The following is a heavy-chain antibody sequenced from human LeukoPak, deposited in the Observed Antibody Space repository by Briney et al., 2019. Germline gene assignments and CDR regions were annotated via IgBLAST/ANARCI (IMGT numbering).Heavy chain of an antibody. CDR2: IIPVFGTA. Sequence: SVKVSCKASGGTFSSYAISWVRQAPGQGLEWMGGIIPVFGTANYAQKFQGRVTITADESTSTAYMELSSLRSEDTAVYYCARDPREHYDFWSGYSLRWFDPWGQGTLVTVSS. CDR3: ARDPREHYDFWSGYSLRWFDP. V-gene: IGHV1-69*13. D-gene: IGHD3-3*01. CDR1: GGTFSSYA. J-gene: IGHJ5*02.